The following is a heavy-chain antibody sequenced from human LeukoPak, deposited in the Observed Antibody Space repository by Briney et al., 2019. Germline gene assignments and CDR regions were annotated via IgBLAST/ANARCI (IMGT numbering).Heavy chain of an antibody. Sequence: GASVKVSCKVSGYTLTEISMHWVRQAPGKGLGWMGGFDPEDGETIYAQKFQGRVTMTEDTSTDTAYMELSSLRSEDTAVYYCATEIHYYYGMDVWGQGTTVTVSS. CDR1: GYTLTEIS. CDR3: ATEIHYYYGMDV. J-gene: IGHJ6*02. CDR2: FDPEDGET. D-gene: IGHD5-18*01. V-gene: IGHV1-24*01.